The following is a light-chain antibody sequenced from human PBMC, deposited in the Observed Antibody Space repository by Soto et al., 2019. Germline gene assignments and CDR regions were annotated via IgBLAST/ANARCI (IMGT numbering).Light chain of an antibody. CDR1: QSVSSSY. J-gene: IGKJ1*01. CDR3: QQYGSSPWT. V-gene: IGKV3-20*01. CDR2: GAS. Sequence: EIVLTQSPGTLSLSPGERATLSCRASQSVSSSYLAWYQQKPGQAPRLLIYGASSRATGIPDRFSGSGSGTDFPLSIRRLEPEDFAVYYCQQYGSSPWTFGQGNKVEIK.